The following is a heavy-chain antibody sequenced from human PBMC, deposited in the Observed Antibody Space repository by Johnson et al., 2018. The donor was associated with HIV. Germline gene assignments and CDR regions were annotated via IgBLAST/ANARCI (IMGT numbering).Heavy chain of an antibody. V-gene: IGHV3-30-3*01. CDR2: LSYDGSNT. CDR1: GFTFSSYA. D-gene: IGHD3-22*01. J-gene: IGHJ3*02. CDR3: AREKSYYYDSSGYPDTFDI. Sequence: QMQLVESGGGVVQPGRSQRLSCAASGFTFSSYAMNWVRQAPGKGLEWVAVLSYDGSNTYYADSVKGRFTISRDNSKNTLYRQMNSLRAEDTAVDYCAREKSYYYDSSGYPDTFDIWGQGTMVIVSS.